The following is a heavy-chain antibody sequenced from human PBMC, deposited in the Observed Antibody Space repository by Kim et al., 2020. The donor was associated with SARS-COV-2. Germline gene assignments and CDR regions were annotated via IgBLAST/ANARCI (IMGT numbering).Heavy chain of an antibody. Sequence: ASVKVSCKASGYTFTSYYMHWVRQAPGQGLEWMGLINPSGGSTSYAQNFQGRVTMTRDASTSTVYMELSSLRSEDTAVYFCARDGPLWESYRQLDYWGQGTLVTVSS. CDR3: ARDGPLWESYRQLDY. CDR2: INPSGGST. J-gene: IGHJ4*02. CDR1: GYTFTSYY. D-gene: IGHD3-16*02. V-gene: IGHV1-46*01.